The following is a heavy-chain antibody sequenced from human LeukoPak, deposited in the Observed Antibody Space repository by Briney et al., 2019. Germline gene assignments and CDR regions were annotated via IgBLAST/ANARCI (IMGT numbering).Heavy chain of an antibody. Sequence: SETLFLTCTVSGGSISSSSYYWGWIRQPPGKGLEWIGSIYYSGSTYYNPSLKSRVTISVDTSKNQFSLKLSSVTAADTAVYYCARSSGRGQYSYGYDYFGYWGQGTLVTVSS. V-gene: IGHV4-39*07. CDR1: GGSISSSSYY. CDR3: ARSSGRGQYSYGYDYFGY. CDR2: IYYSGST. J-gene: IGHJ4*02. D-gene: IGHD5-18*01.